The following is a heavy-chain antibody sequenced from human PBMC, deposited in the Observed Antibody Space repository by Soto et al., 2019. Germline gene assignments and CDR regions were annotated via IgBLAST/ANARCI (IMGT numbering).Heavy chain of an antibody. J-gene: IGHJ6*03. CDR1: GGSFSGYY. V-gene: IGHV4-34*01. CDR3: ARVPPFNYMDV. Sequence: SETLSLTCAVYGGSFSGYYWSWIRQPPGKGLEWIGEINHSGSTNYNPSLKSRVTISVDTSKNQFSLKLSSVTAADTAVYYCARVPPFNYMDVWGKGTTVTVSS. CDR2: INHSGST.